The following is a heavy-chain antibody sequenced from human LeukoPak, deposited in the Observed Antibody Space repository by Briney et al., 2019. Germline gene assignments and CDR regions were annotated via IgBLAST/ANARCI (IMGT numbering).Heavy chain of an antibody. J-gene: IGHJ4*02. CDR2: IFYSGTT. CDR1: GGSISSSSYY. V-gene: IGHV4-39*01. Sequence: SATLSLTCTVSGGSISSSSYYWDWIRQPPGKGLEWIGTIFYSGTTSYSPSLKSRVTISVDTSRNQFSLKLNSVTAADTAIYYCARRRIAAIDYWGQGTLVTVS. CDR3: ARRRIAAIDY. D-gene: IGHD6-13*01.